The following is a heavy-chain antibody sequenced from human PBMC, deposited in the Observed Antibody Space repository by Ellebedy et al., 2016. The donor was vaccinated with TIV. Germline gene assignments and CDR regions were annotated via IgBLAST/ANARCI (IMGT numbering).Heavy chain of an antibody. CDR2: RIPIFGTI. J-gene: IGHJ4*02. CDR3: VRDMVQGKVAKYLWFDY. V-gene: IGHV1-69*13. Sequence: ASVKVSCKASGGTFSSHAIYWVRQAPGQGLGWMGGRIPIFGTINYAPKFQGRVSITADDFASTAYMERRSLRSEDTSVYYCVRDMVQGKVAKYLWFDYWGQGTQVTVSS. D-gene: IGHD5-12*01. CDR1: GGTFSSHA.